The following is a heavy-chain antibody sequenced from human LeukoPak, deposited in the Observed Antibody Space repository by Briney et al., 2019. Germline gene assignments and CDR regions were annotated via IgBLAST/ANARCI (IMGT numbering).Heavy chain of an antibody. CDR3: ARAIYDFWSGWGAHDAFDI. Sequence: SETLSLTCTVSGYSISSGYYWGWIRQPPGKGLEWIGSIYHSGSTYYNPSLKSRVTISVDTSKSQFSLKLSSVTAADTAVYYCARAIYDFWSGWGAHDAFDIWGQGTMVTVSS. D-gene: IGHD3-3*01. CDR1: GYSISSGYY. CDR2: IYHSGST. V-gene: IGHV4-38-2*02. J-gene: IGHJ3*02.